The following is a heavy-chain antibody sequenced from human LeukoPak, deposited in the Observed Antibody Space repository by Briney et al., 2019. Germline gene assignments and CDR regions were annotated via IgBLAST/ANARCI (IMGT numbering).Heavy chain of an antibody. CDR3: AKDRAPVEGLRYFDWLYYWYFDL. D-gene: IGHD3-9*01. Sequence: GGSLRLSCAASGFTFSSYAMSWVRQAPGKGLEWVSAISGSGGSTYYADSVKGRFTISRDNSKNTLYLQMNSLRAEDTAVYYCAKDRAPVEGLRYFDWLYYWYFDLWGRGTLVTVSS. CDR1: GFTFSSYA. CDR2: ISGSGGST. J-gene: IGHJ2*01. V-gene: IGHV3-23*01.